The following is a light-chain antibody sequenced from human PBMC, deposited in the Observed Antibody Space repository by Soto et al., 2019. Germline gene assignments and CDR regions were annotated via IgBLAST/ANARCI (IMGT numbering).Light chain of an antibody. V-gene: IGLV1-51*01. J-gene: IGLJ2*01. CDR1: SSNIGNNF. Sequence: QSVLTQPPSVSAAPGQKVTLACSGSSSNIGNNFVSWYQQLPGTAPKLLIYDNNKRPSGIPDRFSGSKSGTSATLGITGLQTGDEADYYCGTWDSSLSAVVIGGGTKLTVL. CDR3: GTWDSSLSAVV. CDR2: DNN.